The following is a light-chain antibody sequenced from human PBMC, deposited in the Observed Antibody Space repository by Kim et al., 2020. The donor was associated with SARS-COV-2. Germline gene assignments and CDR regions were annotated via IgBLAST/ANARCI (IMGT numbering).Light chain of an antibody. CDR2: EVT. Sequence: QSALTQPPSASGSPGQSVTISCTGTSSDVGGYNYVSWYQQHPGKAPKLIISEVTKRPSGVPDRFSGSKSGNTASLTVSGLQAEDEAHYFCSSFAGNNNLVFGGGTQLTVL. J-gene: IGLJ2*01. V-gene: IGLV2-8*01. CDR3: SSFAGNNNLV. CDR1: SSDVGGYNY.